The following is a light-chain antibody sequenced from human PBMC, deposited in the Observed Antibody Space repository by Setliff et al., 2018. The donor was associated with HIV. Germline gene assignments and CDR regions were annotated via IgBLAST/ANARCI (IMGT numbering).Light chain of an antibody. CDR1: STDVGGYDS. CDR2: DVN. Sequence: QSVLTQPRSVSGSPGQSVTISCTTTSTDVGGYDSVSWYQQLPGKAPKLMIYDVNKRPSGIPDRFSGSKSGNTASLTISGLQAADEADYYCCSYGGPSTFYVFGTGTKVNV. CDR3: CSYGGPSTFYV. J-gene: IGLJ1*01. V-gene: IGLV2-11*01.